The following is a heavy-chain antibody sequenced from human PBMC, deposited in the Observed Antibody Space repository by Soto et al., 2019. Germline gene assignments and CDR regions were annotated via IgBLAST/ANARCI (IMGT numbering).Heavy chain of an antibody. J-gene: IGHJ5*02. CDR2: VYHTGDT. CDR3: AREIVTAGGNNYFDP. Sequence: SETLYITCGVSGGTVAISHWWSCVRQSPGGGLEWIGNVYHTGDTNFNPSLQSRVTISVDKSNNQFSLRLNSLTAADTAVYFCAREIVTAGGNNYFDPWGPGTLVTVSS. V-gene: IGHV4-4*02. D-gene: IGHD2-21*02. CDR1: GGTVAISHW.